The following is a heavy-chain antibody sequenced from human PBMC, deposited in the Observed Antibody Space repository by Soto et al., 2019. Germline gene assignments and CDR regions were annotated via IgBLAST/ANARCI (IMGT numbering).Heavy chain of an antibody. CDR3: ARHTYGNNRYYFDC. CDR1: GGSISSSRYY. J-gene: IGHJ4*02. D-gene: IGHD4-17*01. Sequence: SETLSLTCTVCGGSISSSRYYWGWIRKPPGKGLEWIGSIYYSGSTYYNPSLKSRVTISVDTSKNQFSLSLSSVTAADTAVYYCARHTYGNNRYYFDCWGQGTLVTVSS. V-gene: IGHV4-39*01. CDR2: IYYSGST.